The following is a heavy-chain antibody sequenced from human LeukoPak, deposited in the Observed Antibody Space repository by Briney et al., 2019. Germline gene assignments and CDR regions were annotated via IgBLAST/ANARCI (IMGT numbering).Heavy chain of an antibody. J-gene: IGHJ4*02. CDR2: ISSSSSTI. D-gene: IGHD2-2*01. CDR3: AREGSTSIDY. CDR1: GFTFSSYS. V-gene: IGHV3-48*01. Sequence: GGSLRLSCAASGFTFSSYSMNWVRQAPGKGLEWVSYISSSSSTIYYADSVKGRFTISRDNAKNSLYLQMNSLRAEDTAVYYCAREGSTSIDYWGQGTLVTVSS.